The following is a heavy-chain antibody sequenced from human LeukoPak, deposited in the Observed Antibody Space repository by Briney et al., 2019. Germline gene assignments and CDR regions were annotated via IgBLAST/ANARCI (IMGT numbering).Heavy chain of an antibody. CDR3: ARGTRYCSGGSCYFWLDP. D-gene: IGHD2-15*01. CDR1: GYTFTSYD. Sequence: ASVTVSCKASGYTFTSYDINWVRQATGQGLEWMGWMNPNSGNTGYAQKFQGRVTMTRNTSISTAYMELSSLRSEDTAVYYCARGTRYCSGGSCYFWLDPWGQGTLVTVSS. V-gene: IGHV1-8*01. CDR2: MNPNSGNT. J-gene: IGHJ5*02.